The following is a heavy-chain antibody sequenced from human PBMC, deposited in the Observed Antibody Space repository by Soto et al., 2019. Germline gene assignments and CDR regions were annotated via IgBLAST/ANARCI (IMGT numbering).Heavy chain of an antibody. Sequence: PGGSLRLSCGVSGFTVTSNGVNWVRQAPGKGLEWVSYISSGGITIYYADSVKGRFTISRDNAENSLYLQVISLRAEDTAVYYCARGGTSMIVAKNFDYWGQGTLVTVSS. D-gene: IGHD3-22*01. V-gene: IGHV3-48*04. CDR2: ISSGGITI. J-gene: IGHJ4*02. CDR1: GFTVTSNG. CDR3: ARGGTSMIVAKNFDY.